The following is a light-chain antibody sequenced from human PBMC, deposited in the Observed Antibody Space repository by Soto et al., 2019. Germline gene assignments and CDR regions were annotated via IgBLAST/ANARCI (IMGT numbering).Light chain of an antibody. CDR2: DTS. CDR3: QQRSDWPVT. CDR1: QSISKY. J-gene: IGKJ3*01. Sequence: EIVLTQSPATLSLSPGEGATLSCRASQSISKYLVWYQQKPGQAPRVLIYDTSNRATGIPARFSGTGSGTDFTLTISSLVPEDFAVYYCQQRSDWPVTFGPGTKVDIK. V-gene: IGKV3-11*01.